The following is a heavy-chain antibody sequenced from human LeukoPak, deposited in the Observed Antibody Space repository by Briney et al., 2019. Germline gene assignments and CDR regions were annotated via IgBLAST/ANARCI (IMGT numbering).Heavy chain of an antibody. V-gene: IGHV3-48*04. J-gene: IGHJ6*04. D-gene: IGHD3-10*02. Sequence: PGGSLRLSCAASGFTFSSYGVSWVRQAPGKGLEWVSAISSSGSTIYYADSVKGRFTISRDNAKNSLYLQMNSLRAEDTAVYYCAELGITMIGGVWGKGTTVTISS. CDR1: GFTFSSYG. CDR2: ISSSGSTI. CDR3: AELGITMIGGV.